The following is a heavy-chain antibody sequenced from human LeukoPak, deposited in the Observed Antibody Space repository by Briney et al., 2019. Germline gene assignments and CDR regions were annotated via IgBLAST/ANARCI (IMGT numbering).Heavy chain of an antibody. CDR1: GFTFSSYE. CDR3: VLRGAVAAADF. CDR2: ISSSGSPI. V-gene: IGHV3-48*03. J-gene: IGHJ4*02. D-gene: IGHD6-19*01. Sequence: PGGSLRLSCAASGFTFSSYEMNWVRQAPGKGLEWVSYISSSGSPIYYADSVKGRFTISRDNAKNSLYLQMNSLRAGDTAIYYCVLRGAVAAADFWGQGTLVTVSS.